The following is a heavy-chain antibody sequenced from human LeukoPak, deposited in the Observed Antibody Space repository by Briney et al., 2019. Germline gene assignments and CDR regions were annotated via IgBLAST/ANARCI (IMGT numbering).Heavy chain of an antibody. CDR1: GFTFSSYW. J-gene: IGHJ6*03. CDR2: IKQDGSEK. V-gene: IGHV3-7*01. Sequence: LPGGSLRLSCAASGFTFSSYWMSWVRQAPGKGLEWVANIKQDGSEKYYVDSVKGRFTISRDNAKNSLYLQMKSLRAEDTAVYYCARVANYYYMDVWGKGTTVTVSS. CDR3: ARVANYYYMDV.